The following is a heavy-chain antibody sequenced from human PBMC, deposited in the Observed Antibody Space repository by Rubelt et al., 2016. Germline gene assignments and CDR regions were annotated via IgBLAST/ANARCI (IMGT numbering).Heavy chain of an antibody. V-gene: IGHV4-39*07. J-gene: IGHJ5*02. CDR3: ARVGGIAVAGTSNWFGP. D-gene: IGHD6-19*01. Sequence: QLQLQQSGPGLVKSSETLSLACTVSGGSISSDSFWGWIRQPPDKGLEWVGCVHYNGATHYNPSLESRVAMSVDTSKNQFSLNLGAVTAGDTAVYYWARVGGIAVAGTSNWFGPWGQGTLVIVSS. CDR1: GGSISSDSF. CDR2: VHYNGAT.